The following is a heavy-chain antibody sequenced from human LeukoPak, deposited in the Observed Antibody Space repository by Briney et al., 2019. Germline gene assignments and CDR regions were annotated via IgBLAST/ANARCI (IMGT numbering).Heavy chain of an antibody. CDR2: ISSSGSTI. Sequence: GGSLRLSCAASGFTFSDYYMSWIRQAPGKGLEWVSYISSSGSTIYYADSVKGRFTISRDNSMDTLYLQMNSLRVEDTAVYYCAPERGTAFDVWGQGTMVTVSS. D-gene: IGHD3-16*01. J-gene: IGHJ3*01. CDR3: APERGTAFDV. V-gene: IGHV3-11*04. CDR1: GFTFSDYY.